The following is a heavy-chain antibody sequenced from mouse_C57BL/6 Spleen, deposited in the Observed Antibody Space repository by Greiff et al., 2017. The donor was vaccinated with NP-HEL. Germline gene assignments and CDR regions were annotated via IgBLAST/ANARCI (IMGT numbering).Heavy chain of an antibody. CDR1: GYAFSSSW. CDR3: AREGYPYYFDY. Sequence: VQLQQSGPELVKPGASVKISCKASGYAFSSSWMNWVKQRPGKGLEWIGRLYPGDGDTNYNGKFKGKATLTADKSSSTAYMQLSSLTSEDSAVYFCAREGYPYYFDYWGQGTTLTVSS. J-gene: IGHJ2*01. CDR2: LYPGDGDT. D-gene: IGHD2-14*01. V-gene: IGHV1-82*01.